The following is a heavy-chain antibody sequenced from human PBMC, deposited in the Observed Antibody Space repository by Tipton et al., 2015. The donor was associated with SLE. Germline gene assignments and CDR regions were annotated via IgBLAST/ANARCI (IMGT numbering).Heavy chain of an antibody. J-gene: IGHJ4*01. Sequence: SLRLSCAASGFNFSSYSMNWVRQATGKGLEWVSSISNSSSYIYYADSVKGRITISRDNAKNSLSLQMNSLRAEDTAVYYCARVDSSSLDYWGQGTLVTVSS. V-gene: IGHV3-21*03. CDR3: ARVDSSSLDY. D-gene: IGHD6-13*01. CDR1: GFNFSSYS. CDR2: ISNSSSYI.